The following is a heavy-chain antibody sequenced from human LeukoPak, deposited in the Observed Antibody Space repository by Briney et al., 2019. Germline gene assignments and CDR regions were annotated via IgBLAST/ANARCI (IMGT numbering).Heavy chain of an antibody. CDR2: INPNSGGT. CDR1: GYTFTGYY. D-gene: IGHD1-26*01. J-gene: IGHJ3*02. V-gene: IGHV1-2*02. CDR3: ARVLVGATTASSAFDI. Sequence: ASVKVSCKASGYTFTGYYMHWVRQAPGRGLELMGWINPNSGGTNYAQKFQGRVTMTRDTSISTAYMELSRLRSDDTAVYYCARVLVGATTASSAFDIWGQGTMVTVSS.